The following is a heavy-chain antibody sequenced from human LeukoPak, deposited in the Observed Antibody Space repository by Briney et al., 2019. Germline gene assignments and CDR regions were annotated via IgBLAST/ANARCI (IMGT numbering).Heavy chain of an antibody. CDR1: GFTFSSYG. D-gene: IGHD3-10*01. V-gene: IGHV3-33*01. J-gene: IGHJ4*02. CDR2: IWYDGSNK. Sequence: GGSLRLSCAASGFTFSSYGMHWVRQAPGRGLEWVAVIWYDGSNKYYADSVKGRFTISRDNSKNTLYQQMNCLRAEDTAVYYCARDNRMVRGTIDYWGQGTLVTVSS. CDR3: ARDNRMVRGTIDY.